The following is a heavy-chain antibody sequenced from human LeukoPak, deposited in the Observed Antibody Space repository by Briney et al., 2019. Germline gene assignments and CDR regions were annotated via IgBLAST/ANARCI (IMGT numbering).Heavy chain of an antibody. V-gene: IGHV4-4*07. CDR2: IYTSGST. Sequence: PSETLSLTCSVSGGSISSYCWSWIRQPAGKGLEWIGRIYTSGSTNYNPSLKSRVTMSVDTSKNQFSLKLSSVTAADTAVYYCARVSGSYWRNYYYMDVWGKGTTVTVSS. CDR1: GGSISSYC. J-gene: IGHJ6*03. D-gene: IGHD1-26*01. CDR3: ARVSGSYWRNYYYMDV.